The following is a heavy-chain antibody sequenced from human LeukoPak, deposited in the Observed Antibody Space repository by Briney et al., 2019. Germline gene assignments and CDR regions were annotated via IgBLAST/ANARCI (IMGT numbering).Heavy chain of an antibody. CDR2: IPYDGSDK. J-gene: IGHJ4*02. CDR3: AGDSDY. CDR1: GFSFSTYA. Sequence: EGSLRLSCAASGFSFSTYAMHWVRQAPGKGLEWVAFIPYDGSDKYYADSVKGRFTISRDNSKNTLYLQINSLRAEDTAVYYCAGDSDYWGQGTLVTVSS. V-gene: IGHV3-30*02.